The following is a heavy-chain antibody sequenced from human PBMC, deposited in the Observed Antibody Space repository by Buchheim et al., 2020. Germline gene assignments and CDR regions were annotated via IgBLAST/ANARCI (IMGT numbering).Heavy chain of an antibody. CDR1: GGPISNYY. D-gene: IGHD5-18*01. CDR2: IYDGGSA. V-gene: IGHV4-59*08. J-gene: IGHJ4*02. Sequence: QVQLQESGPGLVKPSEILSLTCTVSGGPISNYYWNWIRQPPGRGLEWIGYIYDGGSARYNPPLKSRVNIALDTHRNQFSLQVTSMTAADTAVYYCARGERIYNYGRFDYWGQGTL. CDR3: ARGERIYNYGRFDY.